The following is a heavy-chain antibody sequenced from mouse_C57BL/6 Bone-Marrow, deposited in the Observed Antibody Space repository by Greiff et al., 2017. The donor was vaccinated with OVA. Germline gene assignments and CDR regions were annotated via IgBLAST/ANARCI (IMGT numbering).Heavy chain of an antibody. J-gene: IGHJ3*01. CDR1: GYAFTNYY. D-gene: IGHD2-2*01. V-gene: IGHV1-54*01. CDR2: INPGSGGT. Sequence: VQLQESGAELVRPGTSVKVSCKASGYAFTNYYIEWVKQRPGQGLEWIGVINPGSGGTNYNEKFKGKATLTADTSSSTAYLQLSSLTSEDSAVYFCASAGYGFAYGDRGKVVTVTA. CDR3: ASAGYGFAY.